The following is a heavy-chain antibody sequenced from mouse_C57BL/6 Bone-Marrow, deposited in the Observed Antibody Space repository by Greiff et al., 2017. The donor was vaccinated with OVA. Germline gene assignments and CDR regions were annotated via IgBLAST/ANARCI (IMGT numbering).Heavy chain of an antibody. CDR3: AREGLRSFAY. J-gene: IGHJ3*01. CDR2: IDPSDSYT. CDR1: GYTFTSYW. Sequence: VQLQQPGAELVMPGASVKLSCKASGYTFTSYWMHWVKQRPGQGLEWIGEIDPSDSYTNYNQKFKGKSTLTVDKSSSTAYMQLSSLTSVDSAVYYCAREGLRSFAYWGQGTLVTVSA. D-gene: IGHD2-4*01. V-gene: IGHV1-69*01.